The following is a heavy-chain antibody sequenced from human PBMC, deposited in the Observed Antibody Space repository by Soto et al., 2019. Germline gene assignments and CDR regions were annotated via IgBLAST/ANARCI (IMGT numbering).Heavy chain of an antibody. CDR1: GGSISSYY. Sequence: SETLSLTCTVSGGSISSYYWSWIRQPPGKGLEWIGYIYYSGSTNYNPSLKSRVTISVDTSKNQFSLKLSSVTAADTAVYYCARALHYCSSNSCYYYYYGMDVWGQGTTVTVSS. J-gene: IGHJ6*02. D-gene: IGHD2-2*01. V-gene: IGHV4-59*01. CDR2: IYYSGST. CDR3: ARALHYCSSNSCYYYYYGMDV.